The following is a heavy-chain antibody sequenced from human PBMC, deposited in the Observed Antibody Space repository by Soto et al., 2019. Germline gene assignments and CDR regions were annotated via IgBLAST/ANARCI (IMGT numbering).Heavy chain of an antibody. CDR3: TLSYGDSYYYYYGMDV. CDR2: INPGDSES. V-gene: IGHV5-51*01. CDR1: GFSFTRYT. J-gene: IGHJ6*02. D-gene: IGHD4-17*01. Sequence: PGESLKISCEGSGFSFTRYTIGWVRQMPGKGLEWMGIINPGDSESRYSPSFQGQVTISADKSISTAYLQWSSLKASDTAMYYCTLSYGDSYYYYYGMDVWGQGTTVTVSS.